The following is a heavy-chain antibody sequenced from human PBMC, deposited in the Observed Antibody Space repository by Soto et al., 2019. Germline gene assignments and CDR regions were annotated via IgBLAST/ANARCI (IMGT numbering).Heavy chain of an antibody. V-gene: IGHV1-69*13. CDR2: IIPIFGTA. J-gene: IGHJ6*02. CDR1: GGTLSSYA. CDR3: AYSTSRSSWYGYYYGMDV. D-gene: IGHD6-13*01. Sequence: SVKVSCKASGGTLSSYAISWVLQAPGQGLEWMGWIIPIFGTANYAQKFQGRVTITADESTSTAYMELSSLRSEDTAVYYCAYSTSRSSWYGYYYGMDVWGQGTTVTVSS.